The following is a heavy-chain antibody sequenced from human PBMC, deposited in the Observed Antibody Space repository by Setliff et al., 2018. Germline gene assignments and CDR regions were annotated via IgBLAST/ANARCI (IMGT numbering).Heavy chain of an antibody. Sequence: SETLSLTCTVSGDSISRYYWSWIRQPPGKGLEWIGYIQNGGNTKYNPSLGSRITMSADTSKNQFSLKLSSVTAADTAVYYCARGSYYDSSGYSPDFFDYWGQGTLVTVSS. V-gene: IGHV4-59*08. CDR1: GDSISRYY. CDR3: ARGSYYDSSGYSPDFFDY. D-gene: IGHD3-22*01. CDR2: IQNGGNT. J-gene: IGHJ4*02.